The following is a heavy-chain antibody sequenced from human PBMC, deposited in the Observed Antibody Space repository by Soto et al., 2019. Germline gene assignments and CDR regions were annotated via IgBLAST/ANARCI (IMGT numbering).Heavy chain of an antibody. V-gene: IGHV1-8*01. CDR1: GYTFTSYD. CDR2: MNPNSGNT. J-gene: IGHJ6*02. Sequence: QVQLVQSGAEVKKPGASVKVSCKASGYTFTSYDINWVRQATEQGLEWMGWMNPNSGNTGYAQKFQGRVTMTRNTSISTAYMELSSLRSEDTAVYYCARWPDGYYYYDMDVWGQGTTVTVSS. CDR3: ARWPDGYYYYDMDV.